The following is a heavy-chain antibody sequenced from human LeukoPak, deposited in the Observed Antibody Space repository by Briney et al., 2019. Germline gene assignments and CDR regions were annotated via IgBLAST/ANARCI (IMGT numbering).Heavy chain of an antibody. Sequence: GGSLRLSCAASGFTYSDYAMSWVRQAPGKGLEWVSGISGSGSSTYYGDSVRGRFTISRDNSKNNLYLQMNSLRVEDTAVYYRAKDRQWLAQNIDYWGQGTLVTVSS. D-gene: IGHD6-19*01. CDR3: AKDRQWLAQNIDY. CDR2: ISGSGSST. J-gene: IGHJ4*02. CDR1: GFTYSDYA. V-gene: IGHV3-23*01.